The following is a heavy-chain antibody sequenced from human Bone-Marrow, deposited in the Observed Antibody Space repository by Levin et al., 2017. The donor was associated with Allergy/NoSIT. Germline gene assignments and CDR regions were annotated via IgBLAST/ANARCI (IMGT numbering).Heavy chain of an antibody. CDR2: ISAYNGNT. D-gene: IGHD2-21*02. Sequence: ASVKVSCKASGYTFTSYGISWVRQAPGQGLEWMGWISAYNGNTNYAQKLQGRVTMTTDTSTSTAYMELRSLRSDDTAVYYCARVRRTDCGGDCYDSWFDPWGQGTLVTVSS. CDR3: ARVRRTDCGGDCYDSWFDP. J-gene: IGHJ5*02. V-gene: IGHV1-18*01. CDR1: GYTFTSYG.